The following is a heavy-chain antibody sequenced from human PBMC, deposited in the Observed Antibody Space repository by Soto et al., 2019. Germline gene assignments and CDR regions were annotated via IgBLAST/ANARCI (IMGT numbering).Heavy chain of an antibody. J-gene: IGHJ4*02. V-gene: IGHV4-4*02. D-gene: IGHD2-8*01. CDR3: ARLVYDTRLNYMYFDF. CDR1: GLSSSSGNW. CDR2: IFHDGTA. Sequence: SETLSLTCAVSGLSSSSGNWWTWVRQTPQRGLEYIGEIFHDGTANYYPSFERRVAISVDTSKNQFSLKLTSVTAADTAIYFCARLVYDTRLNYMYFDFWGQGALVTVSS.